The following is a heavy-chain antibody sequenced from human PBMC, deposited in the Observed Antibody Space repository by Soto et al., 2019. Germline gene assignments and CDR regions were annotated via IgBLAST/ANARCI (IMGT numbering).Heavy chain of an antibody. CDR2: VNYSGTS. Sequence: SETLSLTFALYCGSFNYYYWNWVRQTPGKGLEWIGEVNYSGTSNYKPSLKNRVTLSVDTSKKQFSLRLTSVTAADTGIYFCARVRGRAESAPSGMDLWGQGTTVTVSS. D-gene: IGHD5-12*01. CDR3: ARVRGRAESAPSGMDL. J-gene: IGHJ6*02. V-gene: IGHV4-34*01. CDR1: CGSFNYYY.